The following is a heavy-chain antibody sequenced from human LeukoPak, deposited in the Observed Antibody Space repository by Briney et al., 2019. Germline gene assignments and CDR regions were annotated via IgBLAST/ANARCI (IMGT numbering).Heavy chain of an antibody. D-gene: IGHD3-22*01. J-gene: IGHJ4*02. Sequence: ASVKVSCKASGYTFRDYLLHWVRQAPGQGLEWMGYINPNSGATLFAPKLQGRVTVTRDTSISTAYMELSRLRSDDTAVYYCARERANYYYDSSGYYGDYWGQGTLVTVSS. CDR1: GYTFRDYL. V-gene: IGHV1-2*02. CDR2: INPNSGAT. CDR3: ARERANYYYDSSGYYGDY.